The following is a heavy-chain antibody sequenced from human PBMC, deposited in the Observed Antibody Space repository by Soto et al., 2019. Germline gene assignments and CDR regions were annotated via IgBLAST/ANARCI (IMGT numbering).Heavy chain of an antibody. J-gene: IGHJ3*02. Sequence: PSETVSLTCTVSGGSIISSSYYWGWIRQPPGKGLEWIGSIYYSGSTYYNPSLKSRVTISVDTSKNQFSLKLSSVTAADTAVYYCARRNEQYDAFDIWGQGTMVTVSS. CDR1: GGSIISSSYY. CDR3: ARRNEQYDAFDI. D-gene: IGHD1-1*01. CDR2: IYYSGST. V-gene: IGHV4-39*01.